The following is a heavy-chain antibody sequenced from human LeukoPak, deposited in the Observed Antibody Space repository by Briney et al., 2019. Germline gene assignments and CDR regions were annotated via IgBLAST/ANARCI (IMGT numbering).Heavy chain of an antibody. V-gene: IGHV1-2*02. Sequence: ASVKVSCKASGYTFTGYYMHWVRQAPGQGLEWMGWINTNSAGTNYAQKFQGRVTMTRHTSIRTAYMEPSRLRSDDTAVYYCASRIPMVRGVIIKEGNWFDPWGQGTLVTVSS. J-gene: IGHJ5*02. CDR1: GYTFTGYY. D-gene: IGHD3-10*01. CDR3: ASRIPMVRGVIIKEGNWFDP. CDR2: INTNSAGT.